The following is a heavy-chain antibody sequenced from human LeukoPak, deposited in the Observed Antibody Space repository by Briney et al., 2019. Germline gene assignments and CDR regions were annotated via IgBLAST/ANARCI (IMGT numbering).Heavy chain of an antibody. J-gene: IGHJ4*02. CDR3: AGYDHSNYLAY. D-gene: IGHD4-11*01. CDR2: IHSNGDT. CDR1: GVSISSNY. Sequence: SETLSLTCTVSGVSISSNYWSWIRQPPGKGLEWKGLEWIGYIHSNGDTNYNPSLKSRVTISLDTSKNQLSLDLTSVTAADTAVYFCAGYDHSNYLAYWGQGTLVTVSS. V-gene: IGHV4-59*13.